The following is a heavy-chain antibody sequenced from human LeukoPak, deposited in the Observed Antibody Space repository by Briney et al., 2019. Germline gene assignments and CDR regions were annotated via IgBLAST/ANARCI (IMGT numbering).Heavy chain of an antibody. D-gene: IGHD2-15*01. V-gene: IGHV6-1*01. CDR3: ARDQVVVVAATLDYYYGMDV. CDR2: TYYKSKWYN. J-gene: IGHJ6*02. Sequence: SQTLSLTCAISGDSVSSNSAAWNWIRQSPSRGLEWLGRTYYKSKWYNDYAVSVKSRITINPDTSKNQFSLQLNSVTPEDTAVYYCARDQVVVVAATLDYYYGMDVWGQGTTVTVSS. CDR1: GDSVSSNSAA.